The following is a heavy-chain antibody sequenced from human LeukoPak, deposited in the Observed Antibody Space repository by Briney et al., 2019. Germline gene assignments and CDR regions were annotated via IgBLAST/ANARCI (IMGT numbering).Heavy chain of an antibody. CDR1: GGSFSGYY. J-gene: IGHJ3*02. Sequence: PSETLSLTCAVYGGSFSGYYWSWIRQPPGQGLEWLAEINHGGSTSYSPSLKSRLSISVDRSKNQFSLKLTSVTAADTAVYYCARDGGLLGYCSDTSLCGFDIWGQGTMVTVSS. CDR3: ARDGGLLGYCSDTSLCGFDI. V-gene: IGHV4-34*01. D-gene: IGHD2-2*01. CDR2: INHGGST.